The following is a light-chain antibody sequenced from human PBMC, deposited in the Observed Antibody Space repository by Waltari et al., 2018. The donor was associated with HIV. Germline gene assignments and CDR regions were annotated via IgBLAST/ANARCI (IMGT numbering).Light chain of an antibody. CDR2: GVS. Sequence: QSALTQPPSASGSPGQSVTISCTGASSDLGVYNSVSWYQQRPGKAPKVIISGVSNRSAGVPNGCSGSTAGNTASLTVSGHQADDEAEYFCSFYGGSNIWVFGGGTKLTVL. CDR3: SFYGGSNIWV. J-gene: IGLJ3*02. V-gene: IGLV2-8*01. CDR1: SSDLGVYNS.